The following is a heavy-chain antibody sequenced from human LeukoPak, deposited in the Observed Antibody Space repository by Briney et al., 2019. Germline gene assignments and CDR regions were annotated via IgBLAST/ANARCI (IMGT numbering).Heavy chain of an antibody. CDR2: IYYSGNA. D-gene: IGHD1-26*01. Sequence: SETLSLTCTVSGGSISGYYWSWIRQPPGKGLEWIGYIYYSGNANYNPSLTSRVTISVDTSKNQFSLKLSSVTAADTAVYYCARGSYSYYFDYWGRGTLAPVSS. J-gene: IGHJ4*02. CDR1: GGSISGYY. V-gene: IGHV4-59*13. CDR3: ARGSYSYYFDY.